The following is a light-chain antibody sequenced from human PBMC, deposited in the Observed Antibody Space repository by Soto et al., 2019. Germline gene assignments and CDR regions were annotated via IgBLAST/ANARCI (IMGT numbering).Light chain of an antibody. Sequence: EIVLTQSPATLSLSPGERATLSCRASQSVSSYLAWYQQKPGQAPRLLLYDASNRATGIPARFSGSGSGTDFTLTISSLEPEDFEVYYCQQRSNWPLYTFGQGTKLEIK. V-gene: IGKV3-11*01. CDR1: QSVSSY. J-gene: IGKJ2*01. CDR2: DAS. CDR3: QQRSNWPLYT.